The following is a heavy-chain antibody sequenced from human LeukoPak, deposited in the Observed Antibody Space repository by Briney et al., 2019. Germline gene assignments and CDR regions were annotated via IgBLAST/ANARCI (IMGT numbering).Heavy chain of an antibody. CDR1: GFTFSGYS. CDR2: ITSSSSAI. Sequence: PGGSLRLSCAASGFTFSGYSMNWVRQAPGKGLEWVSYITSSSSAIYYAVSVKGRFTISRDNAKNSLYLQMNSLRAEDTAVYYCARVRGSYHFDYWGQGTLVTVSS. V-gene: IGHV3-48*01. D-gene: IGHD1-26*01. J-gene: IGHJ4*02. CDR3: ARVRGSYHFDY.